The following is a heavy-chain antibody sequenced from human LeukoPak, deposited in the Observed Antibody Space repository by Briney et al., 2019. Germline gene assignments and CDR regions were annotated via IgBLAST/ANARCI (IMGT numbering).Heavy chain of an antibody. Sequence: GGSLRLSCAVSGLTFRNYAMSWIRRAPGKGLEWVSAVSGGGVTTYYTDSVRGRFTISRDNSNNTLYLQMNSLRVDDTAVYYCAERGGVGVWGQGTTVTVSS. J-gene: IGHJ6*02. V-gene: IGHV3-23*01. CDR2: VSGGGVTT. CDR1: GLTFRNYA. CDR3: AERGGVGV.